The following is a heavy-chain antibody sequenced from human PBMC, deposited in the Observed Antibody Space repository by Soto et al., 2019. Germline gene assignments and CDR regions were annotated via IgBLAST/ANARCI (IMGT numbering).Heavy chain of an antibody. V-gene: IGHV1-8*01. D-gene: IGHD3-10*01. J-gene: IGHJ4*02. CDR2: MNPNSGNT. CDR3: ARDTDDSGNYYNRPFDS. CDR1: GYTFTSYD. Sequence: ASVKVSCKASGYTFTSYDINWVRQATGQGLEWMGWMNPNSGNTGYAQKFQGRVTMTRNTSISTAYMGLSSLRSEDTAVYYCARDTDDSGNYYNRPFDSWGQGTLVTAPQ.